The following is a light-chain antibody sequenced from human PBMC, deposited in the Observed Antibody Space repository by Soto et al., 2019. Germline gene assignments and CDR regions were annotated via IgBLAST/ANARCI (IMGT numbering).Light chain of an antibody. Sequence: MTQSPATLSVSPRDRATISCRASQSLSGNLAWYQQKPGQAPRLLIYGVSTRATGIPDRFSGSGSGTEFALTSSSLQYEDFAVYYCQQYNYRHTFGPGTKVDIK. CDR3: QQYNYRHT. J-gene: IGKJ3*01. V-gene: IGKV3-15*01. CDR1: QSLSGN. CDR2: GVS.